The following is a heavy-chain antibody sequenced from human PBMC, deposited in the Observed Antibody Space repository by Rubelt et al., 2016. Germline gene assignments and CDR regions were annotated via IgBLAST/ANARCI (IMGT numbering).Heavy chain of an antibody. J-gene: IGHJ4*02. CDR3: AHSPGHQNWSGYFSAPFDY. D-gene: IGHD3-3*01. V-gene: IGHV2-5*02. CDR1: GFSLSTNGVA. CDR2: FYWDGAK. Sequence: QITLKESGPTLVKPTQTLTLTCTFSGFSLSTNGVAVGWLRQPPGKALECLALFYWDGAKRYSPSLKSRLTVTKDTSTHQVGLTMTNVDPGDPATYYGAHSPGHQNWSGYFSAPFDYWGQGALVTVSS.